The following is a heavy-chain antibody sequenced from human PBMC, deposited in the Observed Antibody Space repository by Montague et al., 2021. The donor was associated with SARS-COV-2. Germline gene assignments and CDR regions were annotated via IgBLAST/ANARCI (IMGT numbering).Heavy chain of an antibody. V-gene: IGHV4-39*01. CDR1: GGSVSSSSYY. CDR2: IYYSGST. J-gene: IGHJ6*02. D-gene: IGHD4-11*01. CDR3: ARHASYDYSKDLYYYSYYGMDV. Sequence: SETLSLTCTVSGGSVSSSSYYWGWIRQPPGKGLEWIGSIYYSGSTYYNPSLKSRVTISVDTSKNQFSLKLSSVTAADTAVYYCARHASYDYSKDLYYYSYYGMDVWGQGTTVTVSS.